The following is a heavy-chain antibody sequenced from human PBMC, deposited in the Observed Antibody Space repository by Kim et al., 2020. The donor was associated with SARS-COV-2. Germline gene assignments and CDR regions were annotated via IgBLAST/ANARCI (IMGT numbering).Heavy chain of an antibody. CDR1: GGSISSSSYY. Sequence: SETLSLTCTVSGGSISSSSYYWGWIRQPPGKGLEWIGSIYYSGSTYYNPSLKSRVTISVDTSKNQFSLKLSSVTAADTAVYYCARRSRSIAAAGTIYAFDIWGQGTMVTVSS. CDR3: ARRSRSIAAAGTIYAFDI. J-gene: IGHJ3*02. V-gene: IGHV4-39*01. CDR2: IYYSGST. D-gene: IGHD6-13*01.